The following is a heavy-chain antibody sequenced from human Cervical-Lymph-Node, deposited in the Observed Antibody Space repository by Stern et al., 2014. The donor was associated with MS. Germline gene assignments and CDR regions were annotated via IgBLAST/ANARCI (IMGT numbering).Heavy chain of an antibody. CDR1: GFTISRDG. Sequence: QVQLVQSGGGVVQPEASLRLSCAASGFTISRDGMHWVRQAPGQGLEWVASRWYSGTNKEYGDSVKGRFTISRDNSKNMVFLQMNSLRAEDTALYYCARDRSSSWPHFDLWGQGTSVTVSS. CDR2: RWYSGTNK. D-gene: IGHD6-13*01. J-gene: IGHJ4*02. V-gene: IGHV3-33*01. CDR3: ARDRSSSWPHFDL.